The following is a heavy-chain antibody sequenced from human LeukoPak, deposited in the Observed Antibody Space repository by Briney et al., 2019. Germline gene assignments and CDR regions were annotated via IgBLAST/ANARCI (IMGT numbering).Heavy chain of an antibody. V-gene: IGHV3-30-3*01. CDR3: ARDSEHSY. CDR2: ISYDGSNK. Sequence: GRSLRLSCAASGFTFSSYAMHWVRQAPGKGLEWVAVISYDGSNKYYADSVKGRFTISRDNSKNTLYLQMNSLRAEDTAVYYCARDSEHSYWGQGTLVTVSS. D-gene: IGHD3-3*02. CDR1: GFTFSSYA. J-gene: IGHJ4*02.